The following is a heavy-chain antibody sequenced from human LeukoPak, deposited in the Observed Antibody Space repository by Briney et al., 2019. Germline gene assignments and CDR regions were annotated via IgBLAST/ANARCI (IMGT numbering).Heavy chain of an antibody. V-gene: IGHV1-2*06. CDR3: ARDPPKSYYYDSSGPLPDY. CDR2: INPNSGGT. Sequence: ASVKVSCXASGYTFTGYYMHWVRQAPGQGLEWMGRINPNSGGTNYAQKFQGRVTMTRDTSISTAYMELSRLRSDDTAVYYCARDPPKSYYYDSSGPLPDYWGQGTLVTVSS. J-gene: IGHJ4*02. CDR1: GYTFTGYY. D-gene: IGHD3-22*01.